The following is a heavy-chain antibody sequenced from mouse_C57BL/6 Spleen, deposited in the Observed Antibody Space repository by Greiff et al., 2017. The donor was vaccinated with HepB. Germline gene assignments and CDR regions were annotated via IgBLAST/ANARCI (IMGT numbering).Heavy chain of an antibody. CDR1: GYTFTSYW. Sequence: VQLQQPGAELVRPGPSVKLSCKASGYTFTSYWMHWVKQRPGQGLEWIGVIDPSDSYTNYNQKFKGKATLTVDTSSSTAYMQLSSLTSEDSAVYYCARDGVLVAYWGQGTLVTVSA. D-gene: IGHD1-1*01. CDR2: IDPSDSYT. J-gene: IGHJ3*01. CDR3: ARDGVLVAY. V-gene: IGHV1-59*01.